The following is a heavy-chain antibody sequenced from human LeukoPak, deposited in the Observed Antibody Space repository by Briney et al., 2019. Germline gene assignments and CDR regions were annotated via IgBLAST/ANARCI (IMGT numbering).Heavy chain of an antibody. CDR2: IWYDGSNK. Sequence: PGGSLRLSCAASGFTFSSYGMHWVRQAPGKGLEWVALIWYDGSNKYYTDSVKGRLTISRDNSKNTLYLQMNSLRAEDTAIYYCARDLATMVPDYWGQGTLVTVSS. CDR3: ARDLATMVPDY. CDR1: GFTFSSYG. D-gene: IGHD3-10*01. J-gene: IGHJ4*02. V-gene: IGHV3-33*01.